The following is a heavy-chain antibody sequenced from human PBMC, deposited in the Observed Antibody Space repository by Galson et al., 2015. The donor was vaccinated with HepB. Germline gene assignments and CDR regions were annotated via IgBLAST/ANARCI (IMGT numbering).Heavy chain of an antibody. CDR1: GFTFSDYG. Sequence: SLRLSCAASGFTFSDYGMHWVRLAPGKGLEWVAAIWADGSQKYYADSVKGRITISRDNSKNTLYLQMDSLRAEDTAVYFCARSQSSSWLPYWGRGALVTGST. D-gene: IGHD6-13*01. CDR2: IWADGSQK. V-gene: IGHV3-33*01. CDR3: ARSQSSSWLPY. J-gene: IGHJ4*02.